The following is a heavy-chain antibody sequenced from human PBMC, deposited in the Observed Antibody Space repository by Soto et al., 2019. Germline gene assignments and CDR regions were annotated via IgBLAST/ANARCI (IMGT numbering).Heavy chain of an antibody. CDR3: AKAINSRYNWNDYYYYYGMDV. V-gene: IGHV3-23*01. CDR2: ISGSGGST. J-gene: IGHJ6*02. D-gene: IGHD1-1*01. CDR1: GFTFSSYA. Sequence: GWSLRLSCAASGFTFSSYAMSWVRQAPGKGLEWVSAISGSGGSTYYADSVKGRFTISRDNSKNTLYLQMNSLRAEDTAVYYCAKAINSRYNWNDYYYYYGMDVWGQGTTVTVSS.